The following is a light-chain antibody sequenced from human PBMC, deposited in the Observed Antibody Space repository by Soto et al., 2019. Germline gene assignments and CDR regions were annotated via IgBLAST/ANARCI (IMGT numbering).Light chain of an antibody. CDR2: AAS. CDR1: QGISSY. Sequence: IRMTQSPSSFSASTGDRVTITCRASQGISSYLNWYQQKPGKVPKLLIYAASTLQSGVPSRFSGSGSGTDFTLTISSLQPEDVATYYCQKYNSAPRTFGQGTKVDIK. CDR3: QKYNSAPRT. J-gene: IGKJ1*01. V-gene: IGKV1-27*01.